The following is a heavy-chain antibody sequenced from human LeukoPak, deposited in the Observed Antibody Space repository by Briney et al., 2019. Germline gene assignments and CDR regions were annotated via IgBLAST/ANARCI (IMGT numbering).Heavy chain of an antibody. Sequence: PSETLSLTCTVSGGSISSYYWSWIRQPPGKGLEWIGYIYYSGSTNYNPSLKSRVTISVDTSKNQFSLKLSSVTAADTAVYYCARSTPLWFGELLPGAFDIWGQGTMVTVSS. CDR1: GGSISSYY. CDR3: ARSTPLWFGELLPGAFDI. J-gene: IGHJ3*02. V-gene: IGHV4-59*08. D-gene: IGHD3-10*01. CDR2: IYYSGST.